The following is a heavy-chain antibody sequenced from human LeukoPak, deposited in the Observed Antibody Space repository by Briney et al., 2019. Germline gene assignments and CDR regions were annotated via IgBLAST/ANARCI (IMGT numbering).Heavy chain of an antibody. Sequence: PSETLSLTCTVSGGSISGYYWSWIRQPPGKGLEWIGEINHSGSTNYNPSLKSRVTISVDTSKNQFSLKLSSVTAADTAVYYCARLRFRGLWFGELYYFDYWGQGTLVTVSS. J-gene: IGHJ4*02. V-gene: IGHV4-34*01. CDR2: INHSGST. CDR1: GGSISGYY. CDR3: ARLRFRGLWFGELYYFDY. D-gene: IGHD3-10*01.